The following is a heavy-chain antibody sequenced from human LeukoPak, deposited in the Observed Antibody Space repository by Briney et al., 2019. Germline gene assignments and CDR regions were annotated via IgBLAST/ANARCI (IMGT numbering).Heavy chain of an antibody. CDR1: GYSISSGYY. J-gene: IGHJ4*02. Sequence: SETLPLTCTVSGYSISSGYYWGWIRQPPGKGLEWIGSIYYSGSTYYNPSLKSRVTISVDTSKNQFSLKLSSVTAADTAVYYCARDNRYCSSTSCRENYFDYWGQGTLVTVSS. D-gene: IGHD2-2*01. V-gene: IGHV4-38-2*02. CDR3: ARDNRYCSSTSCRENYFDY. CDR2: IYYSGST.